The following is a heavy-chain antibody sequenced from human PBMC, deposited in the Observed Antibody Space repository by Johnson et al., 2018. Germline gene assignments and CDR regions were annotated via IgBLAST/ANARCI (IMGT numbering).Heavy chain of an antibody. J-gene: IGHJ3*02. V-gene: IGHV1-18*01. D-gene: IGHD3-22*01. CDR3: ARVMVDSSGYLGAFDI. CDR1: GYIFTSYG. Sequence: QVQLVESGAEVKKPGASVKVSCKASGYIFTSYGISWVRQAPGQGLEWMGWMSAYNGNTNYAQKVQGRVTMTTDTSTSTAYMDLRSVRSDDTAVYYCARVMVDSSGYLGAFDIWGQGTMVTVSS. CDR2: MSAYNGNT.